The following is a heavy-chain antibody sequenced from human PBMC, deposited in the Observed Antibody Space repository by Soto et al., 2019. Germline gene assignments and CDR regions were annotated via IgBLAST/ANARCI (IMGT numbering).Heavy chain of an antibody. CDR1: RFKFNDYY. D-gene: IGHD2-15*01. J-gene: IGHJ4*02. V-gene: IGHV3-11*01. Sequence: QVQLVESGGGLVKPGGSLRLSCAASRFKFNDYYMGWIRQAPGKGLEWLSYISHSGHITNYADSVKGRFTISRDNAKNSLYLQLNSLRVEDTAVYYCARRGGPGDYWGQGTLVTVSS. CDR3: ARRGGPGDY. CDR2: ISHSGHIT.